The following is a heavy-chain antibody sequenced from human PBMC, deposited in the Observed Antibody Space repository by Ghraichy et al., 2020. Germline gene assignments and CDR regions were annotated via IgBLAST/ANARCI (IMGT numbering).Heavy chain of an antibody. J-gene: IGHJ4*02. Sequence: GGSLRLSCAASGFTFSSYAMSWVRQAPGKGLEWVSDISGSGGSTYYADSVKCRFTISRDNSKNTLYLQMNSLRAEDTAVYYCAKDRSLWLTAGTDYWGQGTLVTVSS. D-gene: IGHD5-18*01. CDR3: AKDRSLWLTAGTDY. CDR2: ISGSGGST. CDR1: GFTFSSYA. V-gene: IGHV3-23*01.